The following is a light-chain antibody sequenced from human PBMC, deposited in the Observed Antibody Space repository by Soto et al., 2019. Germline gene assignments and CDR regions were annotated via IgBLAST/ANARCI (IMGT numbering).Light chain of an antibody. Sequence: QSVLTQPASVSGSPGQSITISCTGTRSDIGSHNTVSWYQQYPGKAPKLIIYDVNNRPSGVSNRFSGSKSGNAASLTISGLQAEDETDYYCSSYSSISTLVFGTGTKLTVL. CDR2: DVN. CDR3: SSYSSISTLV. J-gene: IGLJ1*01. V-gene: IGLV2-14*03. CDR1: RSDIGSHNT.